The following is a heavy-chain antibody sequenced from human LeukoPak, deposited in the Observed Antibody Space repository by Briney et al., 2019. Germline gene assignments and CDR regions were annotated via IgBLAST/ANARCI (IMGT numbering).Heavy chain of an antibody. CDR3: ARELGGYSYGHLGDY. CDR2: IYHSGST. V-gene: IGHV4-38-2*02. CDR1: GYSISSGYY. Sequence: SETLSLTCTVSGYSISSGYYWGWIRQPPGKGLEWIGSIYHSGSTYYNPSLKSRVTISVDTSKNQFSLKLSSVTAADTAVYYCARELGGYSYGHLGDYWGQGTLVTVSS. D-gene: IGHD5-18*01. J-gene: IGHJ4*02.